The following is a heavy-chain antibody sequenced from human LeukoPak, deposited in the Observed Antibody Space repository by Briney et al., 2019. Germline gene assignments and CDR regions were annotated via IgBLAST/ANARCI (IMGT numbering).Heavy chain of an antibody. D-gene: IGHD2-21*01. CDR1: GFTFSSYA. CDR2: ISGSGGST. J-gene: IGHJ4*02. Sequence: GGSLRLSCAASGFTFSSYAMSWVRQAPGKGLEWVSGISGSGGSTYYADSVKGRFTISRDNSKNALYLQMNSLRAEDTAVYYCAKDADRFPAYFDYWGQGTLVTVSS. V-gene: IGHV3-23*01. CDR3: AKDADRFPAYFDY.